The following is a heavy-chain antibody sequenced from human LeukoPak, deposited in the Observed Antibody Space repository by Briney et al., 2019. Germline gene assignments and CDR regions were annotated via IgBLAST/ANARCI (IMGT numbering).Heavy chain of an antibody. CDR3: AKEIDQYCRSSGTLFYYYYLEV. V-gene: IGHV3-30*02. Sequence: GGSLRLSCAASGFTFSSYGMHWVRQAPGKGLEWVAFIRYDGSNKYYADSVKGRFTISRDNSKNTLYLQMNSLRAEDTAVYYWAKEIDQYCRSSGTLFYYYYLEVWGKRTTVTVSS. D-gene: IGHD6-6*01. J-gene: IGHJ6*03. CDR2: IRYDGSNK. CDR1: GFTFSSYG.